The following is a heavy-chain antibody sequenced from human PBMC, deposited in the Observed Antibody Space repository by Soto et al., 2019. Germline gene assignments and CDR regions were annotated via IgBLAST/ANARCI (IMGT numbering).Heavy chain of an antibody. V-gene: IGHV1-69*02. J-gene: IGHJ4*02. CDR1: GGTFSSYT. Sequence: QVQLVQSGAEVKKPGSSVKVSCKASGGTFSSYTISWVRQAPGQGLEWMGRIIPILGIANYAQKFQGRVTITADKSTSTAYMELSSLRSEDTAVYYCARGYPEMATTHWGQGTLVTVSS. D-gene: IGHD5-12*01. CDR2: IIPILGIA. CDR3: ARGYPEMATTH.